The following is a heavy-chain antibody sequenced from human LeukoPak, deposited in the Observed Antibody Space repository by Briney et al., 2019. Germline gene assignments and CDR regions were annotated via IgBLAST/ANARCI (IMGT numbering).Heavy chain of an antibody. CDR2: IIPIFGTA. V-gene: IGHV1-69*13. CDR3: ARGSDYDFWSGYYRDYYYGMDV. J-gene: IGHJ6*02. D-gene: IGHD3-3*01. Sequence: SVKVSCKASGGTFSSYAISWVRQAPGQGLEWMGGIIPIFGTANYAQKFRGRVTITADESTSTAYMELSSLRSEDTAVYYCARGSDYDFWSGYYRDYYYGMDVWGQGTTVTVSS. CDR1: GGTFSSYA.